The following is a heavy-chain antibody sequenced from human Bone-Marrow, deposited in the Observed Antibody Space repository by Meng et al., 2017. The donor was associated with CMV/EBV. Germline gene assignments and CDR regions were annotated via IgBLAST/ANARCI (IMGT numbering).Heavy chain of an antibody. Sequence: GESLKISCAASGFTFTSNDMYWVRQAPGKGLEWVSAIGAAGDTYYSGSVKGRFTISRENAKNSLYLQMNSLRAEDTAVYYRARDGLGHYGGNSGFDYWGQGTLVTVSS. CDR2: IGAAGDT. D-gene: IGHD4-23*01. CDR1: GFTFTSND. J-gene: IGHJ4*02. CDR3: ARDGLGHYGGNSGFDY. V-gene: IGHV3-13*01.